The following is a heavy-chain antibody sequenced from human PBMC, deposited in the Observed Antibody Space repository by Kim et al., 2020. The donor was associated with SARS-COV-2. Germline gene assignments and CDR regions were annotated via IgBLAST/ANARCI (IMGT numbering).Heavy chain of an antibody. D-gene: IGHD3-9*01. CDR2: INAGNGNT. CDR1: GYTFTSYA. CDR3: AREGGYYDILTGYYYHYYYGMAV. Sequence: ASVKVSCKASGYTFTSYAMHWVRQAPGQRLEWMGWINAGNGNTKYSQKFQGRVTITRDTSASTAYMELSSLRSEDTAVYYCAREGGYYDILTGYYYHYYYGMAVWGQGTTVTVSS. V-gene: IGHV1-3*01. J-gene: IGHJ6*02.